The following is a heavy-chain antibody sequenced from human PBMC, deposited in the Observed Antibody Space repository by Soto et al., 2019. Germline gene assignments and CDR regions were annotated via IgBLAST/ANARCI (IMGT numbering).Heavy chain of an antibody. CDR1: GASLSSGGYY. D-gene: IGHD3-22*01. Sequence: QVQLQESGPGLAKPSQTLSLTCTVSGASLSSGGYYWTWIRQVPGKALEWIGYIFHTGTTFYNPSLKSRVVRSMETSDNQFSLNLRSVTAADTAAYYCARGLGYDSNGRFLAALDVWGQGTLVTVSS. J-gene: IGHJ3*01. CDR3: ARGLGYDSNGRFLAALDV. V-gene: IGHV4-31*03. CDR2: IFHTGTT.